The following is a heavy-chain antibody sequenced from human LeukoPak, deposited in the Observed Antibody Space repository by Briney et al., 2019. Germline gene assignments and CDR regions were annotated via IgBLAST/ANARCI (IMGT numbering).Heavy chain of an antibody. CDR1: GFTFSNYA. D-gene: IGHD1-26*01. J-gene: IGHJ5*02. V-gene: IGHV3-23*01. CDR2: ISGSGGST. CDR3: AKDLRMGATLRGPPVNWFDP. Sequence: GGSLRLSCAGSGFTFSNYAMSWVRQAPGKGLEWVSAISGSGGSTYYADSVKGRFTISRDNSKNTLYLQMNSLRAEDTAVYYCAKDLRMGATLRGPPVNWFDPWGQGTLVTVSS.